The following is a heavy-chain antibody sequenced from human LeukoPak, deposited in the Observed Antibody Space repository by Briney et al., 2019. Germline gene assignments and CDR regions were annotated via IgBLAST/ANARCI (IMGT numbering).Heavy chain of an antibody. CDR1: GFTFSSYA. V-gene: IGHV3-23*01. Sequence: RSGGSLRLSCAASGFTFSSYAMSWVRQAPGKGLEWVSAISGSGGSTYYADSVKGRFTISRDNSKDTLYLQMNSLRAEDTAVYYCAKDSGFLEWSYYYGMDVWGQGTTVTVSS. CDR2: ISGSGGST. CDR3: AKDSGFLEWSYYYGMDV. D-gene: IGHD3-3*01. J-gene: IGHJ6*02.